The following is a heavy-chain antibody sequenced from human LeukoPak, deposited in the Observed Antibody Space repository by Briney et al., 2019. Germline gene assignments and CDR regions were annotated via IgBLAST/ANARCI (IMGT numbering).Heavy chain of an antibody. CDR2: IYTSGST. CDR1: GGSISSYY. J-gene: IGHJ3*02. D-gene: IGHD3-22*01. Sequence: KPSETLSLTCTVSGGSISSYYCSWSRQPAGKGLEWIGRIYTSGSTNYNPSLKSRVTMSVDTSKNQFSLKLSSVTAADTAVYYRARSSNGYYYDSSGYYHDAFDIWGQGTMVTVSS. CDR3: ARSSNGYYYDSSGYYHDAFDI. V-gene: IGHV4-4*07.